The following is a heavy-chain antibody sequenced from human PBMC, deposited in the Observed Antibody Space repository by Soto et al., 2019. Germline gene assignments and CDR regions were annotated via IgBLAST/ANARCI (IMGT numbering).Heavy chain of an antibody. J-gene: IGHJ5*02. V-gene: IGHV4-59*01. D-gene: IGHD3-3*01. CDR2: IYYSGST. CDR1: RGSISSYY. Sequence: PSETLSLTCTVSRGSISSYYWSWIRQPPGKGLEWIGYIYYSGSTNYNPSLKSRVTISVDTSKNQFSLKLSSVTAADTAVYYCARGAFWSGHNWFDPWGQGTLVTVSS. CDR3: ARGAFWSGHNWFDP.